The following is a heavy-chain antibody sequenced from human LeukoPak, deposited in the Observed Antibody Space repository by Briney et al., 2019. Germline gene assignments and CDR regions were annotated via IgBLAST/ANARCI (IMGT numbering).Heavy chain of an antibody. CDR1: GYTFTGYY. D-gene: IGHD3-10*01. CDR2: INPNSGGT. Sequence: GASVKVSCKASGYTFTGYYMHWVRQAPGQGLEWMGWINPNSGGTNYAQKFQGRVTMTRDTSISTAYMELSRLRSDDTAVYYCARDPDVLLWFGELLGSVGQSLWAFDIWGQGTMVTVSS. J-gene: IGHJ3*02. V-gene: IGHV1-2*02. CDR3: ARDPDVLLWFGELLGSVGQSLWAFDI.